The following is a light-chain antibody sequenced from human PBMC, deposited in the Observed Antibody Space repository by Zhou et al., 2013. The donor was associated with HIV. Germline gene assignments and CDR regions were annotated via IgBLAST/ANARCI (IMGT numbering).Light chain of an antibody. CDR2: AAS. J-gene: IGKJ1*01. V-gene: IGKV1-9*01. Sequence: DIQLTQSPPFLSASVGDRVTITCRASQDISSYLAWYQQKPGKAPQLLISAASTLQSGVPSRFSGSGSGTEFTLTITSLQPEDFASYYCQQLDGYPPWTFGQGTKVEIK. CDR1: QDISSY. CDR3: QQLDGYPPWT.